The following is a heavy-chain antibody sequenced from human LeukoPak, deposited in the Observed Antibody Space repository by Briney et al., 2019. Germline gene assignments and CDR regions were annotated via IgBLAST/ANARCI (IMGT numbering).Heavy chain of an antibody. CDR2: INPNSGGT. CDR1: GYTFTSYG. V-gene: IGHV1-2*04. J-gene: IGHJ4*02. D-gene: IGHD2-2*01. Sequence: GASVKVSCKASGYTFTSYGISWVRQAPGQGLEWMGWINPNSGGTNYAQKFQGWVTMTRDTSISTAYMELSRLRSDDTAVYYCARGGSSSTSCYDYWGQGTLVTVSS. CDR3: ARGGSSSTSCYDY.